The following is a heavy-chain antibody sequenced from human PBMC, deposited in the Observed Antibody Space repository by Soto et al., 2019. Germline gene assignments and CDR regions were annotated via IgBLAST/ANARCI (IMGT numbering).Heavy chain of an antibody. CDR1: GFTFSSYG. CDR2: ISYDGSNK. Sequence: ESGGGVVQPGRSLRLSCAASGFTFSSYGMHWVRQAPGKGLEWVAVISYDGSNKYYADSVKGRFTISRDNSKNMLYLQMNSLRAEDTAVYYCAKDPLTTVTTLNDWYFDLWGRGTLVTVSS. V-gene: IGHV3-30*18. J-gene: IGHJ2*01. D-gene: IGHD4-17*01. CDR3: AKDPLTTVTTLNDWYFDL.